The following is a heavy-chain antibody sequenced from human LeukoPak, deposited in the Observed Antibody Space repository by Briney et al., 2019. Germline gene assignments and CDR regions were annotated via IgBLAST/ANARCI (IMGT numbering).Heavy chain of an antibody. CDR2: INHSGTT. CDR3: ARVPPATTVVTWVDY. CDR1: GGAFSGYY. Sequence: KASGTLSLTCAVYGGAFSGYYWSWIRQPPGKGLEWIGKINHSGTTNYDPSLKSRVTISVDTSKNQFSLKLSSVTAADTAVYYCARVPPATTVVTWVDYWGQGTLVTVSS. J-gene: IGHJ4*02. V-gene: IGHV4-34*01. D-gene: IGHD4-23*01.